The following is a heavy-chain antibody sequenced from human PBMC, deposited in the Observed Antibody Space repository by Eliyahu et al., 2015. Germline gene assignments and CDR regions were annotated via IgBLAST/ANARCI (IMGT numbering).Heavy chain of an antibody. V-gene: IGHV5-10-1*03. CDR3: ARAESSSSDYYYYYMDV. D-gene: IGHD6-6*01. CDR1: GYSFTSYW. Sequence: EVQLVQSGAEVKKPGESLRISCKGSGYSFTSYWISWVRQMPGKGLEWMGRIDPSDSYTNYSPSFQGHVTISADKSISTAYLQWSSLKASDTAMYYCARAESSSSDYYYYYMDVWGKGTTVTVSS. CDR2: IDPSDSYT. J-gene: IGHJ6*03.